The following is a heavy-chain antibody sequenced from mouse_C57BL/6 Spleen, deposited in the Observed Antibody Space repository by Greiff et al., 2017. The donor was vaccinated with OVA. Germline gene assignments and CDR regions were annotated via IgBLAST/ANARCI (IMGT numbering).Heavy chain of an antibody. D-gene: IGHD2-3*01. CDR2: IDPSDSYT. Sequence: QVQLQQSGAELVMPGASVKLSCKASGYTFTSYWMHWVKQRPGQGLEWIGEIDPSDSYTNYNQKFKGKSTLTVDKSSSTAYMQLSSLTSEDSAVYYCARTPDGAMDYWGQGTSVTVSS. V-gene: IGHV1-69*01. J-gene: IGHJ4*01. CDR3: ARTPDGAMDY. CDR1: GYTFTSYW.